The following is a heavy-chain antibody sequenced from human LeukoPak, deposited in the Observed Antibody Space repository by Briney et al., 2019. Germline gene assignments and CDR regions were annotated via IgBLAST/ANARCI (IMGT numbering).Heavy chain of an antibody. D-gene: IGHD1-26*01. Sequence: GSSVKVSCKASGGTFSSYAISWVRQAPGQGLEWMGGIIPIFGTANYAQKFQGRVTITADESTSTAYMELSSLRSEDTAVYYCASKRIVGAGMDYFDYWGQGTLVTVSS. J-gene: IGHJ4*02. CDR2: IIPIFGTA. V-gene: IGHV1-69*01. CDR1: GGTFSSYA. CDR3: ASKRIVGAGMDYFDY.